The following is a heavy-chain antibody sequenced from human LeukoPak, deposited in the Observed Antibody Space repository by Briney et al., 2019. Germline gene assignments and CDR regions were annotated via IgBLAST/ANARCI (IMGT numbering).Heavy chain of an antibody. D-gene: IGHD6-19*01. CDR1: GGSVSSGTYY. J-gene: IGHJ4*02. Sequence: SETLSLACTVSGGSVSSGTYYWSWIRQPPGKGLEWIGHIYYSGSTNYNPSLKSRVTISVDTSNNQFSLKLTSVTAADTAVYYCARQVGYSSGWYIYWGQGTLVTVSS. CDR2: IYYSGST. V-gene: IGHV4-61*01. CDR3: ARQVGYSSGWYIY.